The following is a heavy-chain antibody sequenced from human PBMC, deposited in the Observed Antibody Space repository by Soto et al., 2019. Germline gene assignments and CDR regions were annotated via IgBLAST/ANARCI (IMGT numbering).Heavy chain of an antibody. Sequence: EVQLLESGGGLVQPGGSLRLSCAASGFTFSSYAMSWVRQAPGKGLEWVSAISGSGGSTYYADSVKGRFTISRDNSKNTLYLQMNSLRAEDTAVYYCAKDVFHPIAAAGNNPTEVYYFDYWGLGTLVTVSS. J-gene: IGHJ4*02. CDR2: ISGSGGST. V-gene: IGHV3-23*01. CDR1: GFTFSSYA. D-gene: IGHD6-13*01. CDR3: AKDVFHPIAAAGNNPTEVYYFDY.